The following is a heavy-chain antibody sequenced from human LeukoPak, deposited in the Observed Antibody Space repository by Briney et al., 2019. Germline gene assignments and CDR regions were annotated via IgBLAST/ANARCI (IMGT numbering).Heavy chain of an antibody. CDR2: IKSKTDGGTT. D-gene: IGHD1-14*01. J-gene: IGHJ5*02. CDR1: GFTFSNAW. Sequence: PGGSLRLSCAASGFTFSNAWMSWVRQAPGKGLEWVGRIKSKTDGGTTDYAAPVKGRFTISRDDSKNTPYLQMNSLKTEDTAVYYCTTDQPGSWFDPWGQGTLVTVSS. CDR3: TTDQPGSWFDP. V-gene: IGHV3-15*01.